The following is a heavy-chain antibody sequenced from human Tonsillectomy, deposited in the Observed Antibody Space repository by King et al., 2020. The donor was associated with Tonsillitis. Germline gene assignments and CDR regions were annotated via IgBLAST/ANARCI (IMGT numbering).Heavy chain of an antibody. Sequence: VQLVESGAEVKKPGASVKVSCKASGYTFTGYYMHWVRQAPGQGLEWMGWINPNSGGTNYAQKFQGRVTMTRDTSISTAYMELSRLRSDDTAVYYCARDRRDSSGYVLNYYYYGMDVWGQGTTVTVSS. CDR2: INPNSGGT. CDR3: ARDRRDSSGYVLNYYYYGMDV. J-gene: IGHJ6*02. V-gene: IGHV1-2*02. D-gene: IGHD3-22*01. CDR1: GYTFTGYY.